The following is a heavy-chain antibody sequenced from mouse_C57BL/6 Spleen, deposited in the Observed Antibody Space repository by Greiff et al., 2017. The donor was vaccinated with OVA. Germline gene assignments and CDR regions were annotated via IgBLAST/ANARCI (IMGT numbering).Heavy chain of an antibody. CDR2: IYPGSGST. CDR1: DYTFTSYW. V-gene: IGHV1-55*01. CDR3: AREEDHAY. Sequence: VQLQQPGAELVKPGASVQISCKASDYTFTSYWITWVKQRPGQGLEWIGDIYPGSGSTNYNEKFKSKATLTVDTSSSTAYMQLSSLTSEDSAVYYCAREEDHAYWGQGTLVTVSA. J-gene: IGHJ3*01.